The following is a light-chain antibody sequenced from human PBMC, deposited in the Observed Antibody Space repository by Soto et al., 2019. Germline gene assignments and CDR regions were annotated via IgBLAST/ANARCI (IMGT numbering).Light chain of an antibody. CDR1: QSISSW. CDR3: QQYNSYPWT. CDR2: KAS. V-gene: IGKV1-5*03. J-gene: IGKJ1*01. Sequence: DIQMTQSPSTLSAPVGDRVTITCRVSQSISSWLAWYQQKPGKAPKLLIYKASSLESGVPSRFSGSGSGTEFTLTISSLQPDDFATYYCQQYNSYPWTFGQGTKVEIK.